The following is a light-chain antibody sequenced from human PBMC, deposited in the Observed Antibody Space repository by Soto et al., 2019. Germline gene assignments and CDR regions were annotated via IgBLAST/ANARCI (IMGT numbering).Light chain of an antibody. CDR1: QTVSRN. Sequence: EVVMTQSPATLSVSPGERATLSCRASQTVSRNLAWYQQRPGQAPRLLIYDISNRAAGVPARFSRSGSETEFTLTIRSLQSEDFAVYFCQQYNNWPSFGQGTRLEIK. CDR3: QQYNNWPS. CDR2: DIS. J-gene: IGKJ5*01. V-gene: IGKV3-15*01.